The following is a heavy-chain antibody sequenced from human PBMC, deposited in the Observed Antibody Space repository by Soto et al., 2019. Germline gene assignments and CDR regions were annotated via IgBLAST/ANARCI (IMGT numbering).Heavy chain of an antibody. D-gene: IGHD6-13*01. CDR3: AKDPGYRSPFDY. Sequence: PGGSLRLSCAASGFTFSSYAMSWVRQAPGKGLEWVSAISGSGGSAYYADSVKGRFTISRDNSKGTLSLQMNSLRADDTAVYYCAKDPGYRSPFDYWGQGTLVTVSS. CDR1: GFTFSSYA. V-gene: IGHV3-23*01. J-gene: IGHJ4*02. CDR2: ISGSGGSA.